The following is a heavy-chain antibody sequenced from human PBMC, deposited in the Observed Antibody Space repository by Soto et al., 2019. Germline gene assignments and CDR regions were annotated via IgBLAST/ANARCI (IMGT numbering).Heavy chain of an antibody. CDR2: FDPEDGET. CDR3: ATPKYYDILTGFDY. CDR1: GYTLTELS. J-gene: IGHJ4*02. V-gene: IGHV1-24*01. Sequence: ASVKVSCKVSGYTLTELSMRWVRQAPGKGLEWMGGFDPEDGETIYAQKFQGRVTMTEDTSTDTAYMEPSSLRSEDTAVYYCATPKYYDILTGFDYWGQGTLVTVSS. D-gene: IGHD3-9*01.